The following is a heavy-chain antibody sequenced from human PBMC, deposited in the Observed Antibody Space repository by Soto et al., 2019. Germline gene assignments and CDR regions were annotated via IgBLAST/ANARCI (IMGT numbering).Heavy chain of an antibody. J-gene: IGHJ6*02. D-gene: IGHD2-2*01. Sequence: GGSLRLSCAASGFTFSSYGMHWVRQAPGKGLEWVAVIWYDGSNKYYADSVKGRFTISRDNSKNTLYLQMNSLRAEDTAVYYCARDRTRSTYYYYGMDVWGQGTTVTVSS. CDR2: IWYDGSNK. CDR1: GFTFSSYG. CDR3: ARDRTRSTYYYYGMDV. V-gene: IGHV3-33*01.